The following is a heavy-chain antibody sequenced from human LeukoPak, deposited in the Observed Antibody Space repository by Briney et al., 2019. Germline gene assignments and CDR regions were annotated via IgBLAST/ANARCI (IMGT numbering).Heavy chain of an antibody. D-gene: IGHD6-19*01. CDR1: GGTFSSYA. J-gene: IGHJ4*02. Sequence: EASVKVSCKASGGTFSSYAISWVRQAPGQGLEWMGGIIPIFGTANYAQKFQGRVTITADESTSTAYMELSSLRSEDTVVYYCARVPYSSGWYPDYWGQGTLVTVSS. CDR3: ARVPYSSGWYPDY. CDR2: IIPIFGTA. V-gene: IGHV1-69*13.